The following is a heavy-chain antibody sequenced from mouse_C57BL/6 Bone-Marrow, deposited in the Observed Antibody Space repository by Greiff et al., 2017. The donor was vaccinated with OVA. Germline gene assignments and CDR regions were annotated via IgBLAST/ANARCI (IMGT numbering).Heavy chain of an antibody. D-gene: IGHD1-1*01. J-gene: IGHJ4*01. CDR2: IHPSDSDT. CDR1: GYTFTSYW. V-gene: IGHV1-74*01. Sequence: VQLQQPGAELVKPGASVKVSCKASGYTFTSYWMHWVKQRPGQGLEWIGRIHPSDSDTNYNQKFKGKATLNVDKSSSTAYMQLSSLTSEDSAVYYCAIHPSTVVATKAMDYWGQGTSVTVSS. CDR3: AIHPSTVVATKAMDY.